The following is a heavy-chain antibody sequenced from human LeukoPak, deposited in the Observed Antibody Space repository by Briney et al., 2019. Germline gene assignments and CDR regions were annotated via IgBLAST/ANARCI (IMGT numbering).Heavy chain of an antibody. CDR3: ARTKEMATISYFDY. CDR1: GFTFSSYG. D-gene: IGHD5-24*01. V-gene: IGHV3-48*04. Sequence: GGTLRLSCAASGFTFSSYGMSWVRQAPGKGLEWVSYISSSGSTIYYADSVKGRFTISRDNAKSSLYLQMNSLRAEDTAVYYCARTKEMATISYFDYWGQGTLVTVSS. CDR2: ISSSGSTI. J-gene: IGHJ4*02.